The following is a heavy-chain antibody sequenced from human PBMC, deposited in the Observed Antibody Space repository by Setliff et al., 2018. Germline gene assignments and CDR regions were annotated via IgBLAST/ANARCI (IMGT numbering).Heavy chain of an antibody. CDR1: GYSFTSYG. J-gene: IGHJ4*02. CDR2: ISPYNGDT. Sequence: ASVKVSCKASGYSFTSYGITWVRQAPGQGLEWMGWISPYNGDTRFQQKFQGRVTVTTDTPATTVYMELKSLRSDDTAVYYCVRSSAPQVVLAADFDFWGRGTPVTVSS. D-gene: IGHD6-19*01. CDR3: VRSSAPQVVLAADFDF. V-gene: IGHV1-18*04.